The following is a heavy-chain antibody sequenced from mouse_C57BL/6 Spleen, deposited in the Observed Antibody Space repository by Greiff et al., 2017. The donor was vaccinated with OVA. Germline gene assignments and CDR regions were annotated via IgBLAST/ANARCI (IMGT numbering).Heavy chain of an antibody. CDR3: ARYGGFAWFAD. D-gene: IGHD1-1*01. V-gene: IGHV1-78*01. J-gene: IGHJ3*01. CDR2: IYPRDGST. CDR1: GYTFTDHT. Sequence: VQLQQSDAELVKPGASVKISCKVSGYTFTDHTIHWMKQRPEQGLEWIGYIYPRDGSTKYNEKFKGKATLTADKSSSTAYMQLNSLTSEGCAVDFCARYGGFAWFADWGQGTLVTVSA.